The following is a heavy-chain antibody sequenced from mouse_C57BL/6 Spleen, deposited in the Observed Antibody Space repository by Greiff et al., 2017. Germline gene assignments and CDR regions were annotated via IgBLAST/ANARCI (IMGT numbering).Heavy chain of an antibody. V-gene: IGHV1-52*01. CDR2: IDPSDSET. J-gene: IGHJ1*03. D-gene: IGHD2-4*01. CDR1: GYTFTSYW. CDR3: AREGDYDKRYFDV. Sequence: VQLQQPGAELVRPGSSVKLSCKASGYTFTSYWMHRVKQRPIQGLEWIGNIDPSDSETHYNQKFKDKATLTVDKSSSTAYMQLSSLTSEDSAVYYCAREGDYDKRYFDVWGTGTTVTVSS.